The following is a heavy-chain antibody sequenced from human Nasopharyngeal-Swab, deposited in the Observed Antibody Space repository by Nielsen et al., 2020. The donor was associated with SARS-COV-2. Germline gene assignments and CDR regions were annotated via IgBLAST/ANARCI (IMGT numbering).Heavy chain of an antibody. J-gene: IGHJ5*02. CDR2: IKQDGSEK. V-gene: IGHV3-7*01. D-gene: IGHD2-21*01. Sequence: ATLSITCAASGFTFSSYWMSWVRQAPGKGLEWVANIKQDGSEKYYVDSVKGRFTISRDNAKNSLYLQMNSLRAEDTAVYYCARDLPTYSDWFDPWGQGTLVTVSS. CDR3: ARDLPTYSDWFDP. CDR1: GFTFSSYW.